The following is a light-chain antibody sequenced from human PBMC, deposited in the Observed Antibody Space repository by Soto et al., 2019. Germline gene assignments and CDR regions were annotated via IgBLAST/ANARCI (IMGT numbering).Light chain of an antibody. Sequence: ALTQPASVSGSPGQSITISCTGTSSDIGGYKHVSWYQQHPGKAPKLMIYEVSNRPSGVSNRFSGSKSGNTASLTISGLQADDEADYYCSSYTTSSTRVFGTGSKVTVL. V-gene: IGLV2-14*01. CDR3: SSYTTSSTRV. CDR1: SSDIGGYKH. CDR2: EVS. J-gene: IGLJ1*01.